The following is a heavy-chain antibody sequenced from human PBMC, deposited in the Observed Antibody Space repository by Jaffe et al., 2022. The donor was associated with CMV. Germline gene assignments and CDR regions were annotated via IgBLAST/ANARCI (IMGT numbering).Heavy chain of an antibody. D-gene: IGHD1-26*01. V-gene: IGHV4-4*07. J-gene: IGHJ4*02. CDR2: IYTSGST. Sequence: QVQLQESGPGLVKPSETLSLTCTVSGGSISSYYWSWIRQPAGKGLEWIGRIYTSGSTNYNPSLKSRVTMSVDTSKNQFSLKLSSVTAADTAVYYCARARHPVGAGEDYFDYWGQGTLVTVSS. CDR1: GGSISSYY. CDR3: ARARHPVGAGEDYFDY.